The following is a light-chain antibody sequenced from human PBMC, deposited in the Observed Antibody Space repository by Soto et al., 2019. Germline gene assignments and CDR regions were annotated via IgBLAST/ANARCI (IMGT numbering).Light chain of an antibody. CDR3: FSYAGSRV. CDR1: SSDVGGYDY. J-gene: IGLJ3*02. V-gene: IGLV2-11*01. CDR2: YVN. Sequence: QSALTQPRSGSGSPGQSVTISCTGTSSDVGGYDYVSWYQQHPGKAPKLMIFYVNERPSGVPDRFSGSKSGNTAFLTISGLQAEDEADYSCFSYAGSRVFGGGTKLTVL.